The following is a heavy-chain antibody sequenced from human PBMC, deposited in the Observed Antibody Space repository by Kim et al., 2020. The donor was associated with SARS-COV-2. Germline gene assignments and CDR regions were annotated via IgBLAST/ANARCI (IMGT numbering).Heavy chain of an antibody. D-gene: IGHD3-10*01. CDR3: ARVLGVRGVTGGFDP. Sequence: GGSLRLSCAASGFTVSSNYMSWVRQAPGKGLEWVSVIYSGGSTYYADSVKGRFTISRDNSKNTLYLQMNSLRAEDTAVYYCARVLGVRGVTGGFDPWGQGTLVTVSS. CDR2: IYSGGST. V-gene: IGHV3-66*02. CDR1: GFTVSSNY. J-gene: IGHJ5*02.